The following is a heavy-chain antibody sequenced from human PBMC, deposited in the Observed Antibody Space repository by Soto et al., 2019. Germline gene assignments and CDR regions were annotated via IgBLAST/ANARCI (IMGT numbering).Heavy chain of an antibody. CDR1: GFTVSSSY. CDR3: TREYSGSGCWYQGTFES. D-gene: IGHD6-19*01. Sequence: EVQLVESGGGLVQPGGSLRLSCAASGFTVSSSYISWVRQAPGKRLEWVSTIYSSGRTYYADFVRGRFTISRDDSKTTLYLQMNSLSVVNTAVAYCTREYSGSGCWYQGTFESWGQGTLVTVSS. J-gene: IGHJ5*01. CDR2: IYSSGRT. V-gene: IGHV3-66*01.